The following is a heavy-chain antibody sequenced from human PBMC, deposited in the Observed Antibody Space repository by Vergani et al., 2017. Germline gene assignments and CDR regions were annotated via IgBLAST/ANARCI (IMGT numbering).Heavy chain of an antibody. CDR2: INSDGSST. V-gene: IGHV3-74*02. Sequence: EVQLLESGGDLVQPGGSLRLSCAASGFTFNHYAMNWVRQAPGKGLEWVSRINSDGSSTSYADSVKGRFTISRDNAKNTLYLQMNSLRAEDTAVYYCASSVIDYWGQGTLVTVSS. CDR1: GFTFNHYA. J-gene: IGHJ4*02. CDR3: ASSVIDY.